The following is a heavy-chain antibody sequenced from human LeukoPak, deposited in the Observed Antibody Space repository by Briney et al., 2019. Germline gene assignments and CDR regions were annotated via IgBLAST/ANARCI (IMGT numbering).Heavy chain of an antibody. CDR1: GYTFTGYY. J-gene: IGHJ4*02. D-gene: IGHD3-16*01. CDR2: INPNSGGT. Sequence: ASVKVSCKASGYTFTGYYMHWVRQAPGQGLEWMGWINPNSGGTNYAQKFQGRVTMTRDTSISTAYMELSRLRSDDTAVYYCARAAGYDCVFRFDYWGQGTLVTVSS. V-gene: IGHV1-2*02. CDR3: ARAAGYDCVFRFDY.